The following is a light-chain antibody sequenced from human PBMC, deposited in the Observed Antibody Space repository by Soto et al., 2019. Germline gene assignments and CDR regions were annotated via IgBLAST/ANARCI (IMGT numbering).Light chain of an antibody. J-gene: IGKJ5*01. Sequence: EVVLTQSPATLSVSPGERATLSCRASESVNNKLGWYQQKPGQAPRLIIYRASTRATVIPARFSGSGSGTEFTLTISSLQSEDSAVYYCHQYNNWFPFTFGQGTRLEIK. CDR2: RAS. V-gene: IGKV3-15*01. CDR3: HQYNNWFPFT. CDR1: ESVNNK.